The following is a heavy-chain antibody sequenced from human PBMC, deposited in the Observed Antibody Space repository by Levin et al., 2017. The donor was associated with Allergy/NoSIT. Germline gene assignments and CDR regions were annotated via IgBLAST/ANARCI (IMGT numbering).Heavy chain of an antibody. V-gene: IGHV3-53*01. CDR3: ARGVKDGDFDY. CDR1: GFTVSSNY. D-gene: IGHD4-17*01. J-gene: IGHJ4*02. CDR2: IYSGGST. Sequence: PGGSLRLSCAASGFTVSSNYMSWVRQAPGKGLEWVSVIYSGGSTYYADSVKGRFTISRDNPKNTLYLQMNSLRAEDTAVYYCARGVKDGDFDYWGQGTLVTVSS.